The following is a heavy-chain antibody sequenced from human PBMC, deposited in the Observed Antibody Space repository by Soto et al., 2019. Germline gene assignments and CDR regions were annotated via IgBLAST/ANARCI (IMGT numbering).Heavy chain of an antibody. CDR2: ITASGGTT. D-gene: IGHD3-22*01. J-gene: IGHJ4*02. CDR3: ARVNYDSSGYFDY. V-gene: IGHV3-23*01. Sequence: AGGSLRLSCAASGFTFSSYSMSWVRQAPGKGLEWVAHITASGGTTYYADSVKGRFTISRDTSRNTLYLQMNSLRAEDTAVYYCARVNYDSSGYFDYWGQGTLVTVSS. CDR1: GFTFSSYS.